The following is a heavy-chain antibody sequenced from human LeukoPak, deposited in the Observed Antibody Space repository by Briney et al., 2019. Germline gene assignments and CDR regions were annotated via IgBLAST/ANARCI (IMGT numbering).Heavy chain of an antibody. CDR2: IYYSGST. CDR3: VRDGQLAKHSFDV. CDR1: GGSISTYY. Sequence: NTSETLSLTCTISGGSISTYYWSWIRQPPGKGLEWIGYIYYSGSTNYNPSLKSLITLSVDRSRNQFSLKLSSVSTADTAVYYCVRDGQLAKHSFDVWGQGTVVTVAS. D-gene: IGHD3-3*02. V-gene: IGHV4-59*01. J-gene: IGHJ3*01.